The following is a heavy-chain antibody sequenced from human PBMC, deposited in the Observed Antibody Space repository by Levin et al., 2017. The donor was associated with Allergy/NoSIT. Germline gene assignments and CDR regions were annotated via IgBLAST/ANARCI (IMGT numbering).Heavy chain of an antibody. V-gene: IGHV4-30-4*01. J-gene: IGHJ4*02. D-gene: IGHD5-12*01. CDR1: GGSISSGDYY. Sequence: SQTLSLTCTVSGGSISSGDYYCSWIRQPPGKGLEWIGYIYYSGSTYYNPSLKSRVTISVDTSKNQFSLKLSSVTAADTAVYYCARGPWDIVATTFDYWGQGTLVTVSS. CDR2: IYYSGST. CDR3: ARGPWDIVATTFDY.